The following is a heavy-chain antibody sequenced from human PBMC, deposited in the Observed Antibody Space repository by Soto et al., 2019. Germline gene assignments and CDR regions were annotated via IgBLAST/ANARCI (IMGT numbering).Heavy chain of an antibody. CDR3: ARGSGIVALPGELEDVNYDF. J-gene: IGHJ4*02. CDR1: GQSFSGHS. Sequence: QVQLQQWGAGLVKPSETLSLSCAVYGQSFSGHSWAWIRQPPGKGLEWIGEISESGSTYYNQSLKSRVTISTDTSKNQFSLKLQSVTAADTAAYFCARGSGIVALPGELEDVNYDFWGQGTLVNVSS. V-gene: IGHV4-34*01. CDR2: ISESGST. D-gene: IGHD1-1*01.